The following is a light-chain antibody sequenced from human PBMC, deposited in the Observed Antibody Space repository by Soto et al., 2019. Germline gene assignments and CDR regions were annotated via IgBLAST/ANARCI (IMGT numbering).Light chain of an antibody. J-gene: IGLJ1*01. CDR3: SSYAGSNNLRV. CDR2: EVT. CDR1: SSDVGGYNY. V-gene: IGLV2-8*01. Sequence: QSALTQPPSGSGSPGQSVTISCTGTSSDVGGYNYVSWYQQHPGKAPKLMIYEVTKRPSGVPDRFSGSKSGNTASLTVSGLQAEDEADYYCSSYAGSNNLRVFGTGTRSPS.